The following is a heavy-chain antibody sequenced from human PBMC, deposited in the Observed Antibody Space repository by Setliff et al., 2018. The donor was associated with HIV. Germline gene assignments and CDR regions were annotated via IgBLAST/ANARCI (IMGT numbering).Heavy chain of an antibody. CDR2: IFRAGNA. CDR3: NIYYYYYMDV. Sequence: PSETLSLTCTVSGGSINSGAYLWAWIRQPAGKGLEWIGRIFRAGNATYNPSLKSRAILSVDTSKNQFSLKLSSVTAADTAVYYCNIYYYYYMDVWGKGTTVTVSS. J-gene: IGHJ6*03. V-gene: IGHV4-61*02. CDR1: GGSINSGAYL.